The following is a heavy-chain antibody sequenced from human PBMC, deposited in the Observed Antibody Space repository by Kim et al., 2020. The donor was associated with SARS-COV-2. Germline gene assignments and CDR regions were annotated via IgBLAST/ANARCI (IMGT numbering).Heavy chain of an antibody. V-gene: IGHV3-30*18. D-gene: IGHD7-27*01. CDR2: ISYDGSNK. Sequence: GGSLRLSCAASGFTFSSYGMHWVRQAPGKGLEWVAVISYDGSNKYYADSVKGRFTISRDNSKNTLYLQMNSLRAEDTAVYYCAKVRSSNWGGGPDFDYWGQGTLVTVSS. CDR3: AKVRSSNWGGGPDFDY. J-gene: IGHJ4*02. CDR1: GFTFSSYG.